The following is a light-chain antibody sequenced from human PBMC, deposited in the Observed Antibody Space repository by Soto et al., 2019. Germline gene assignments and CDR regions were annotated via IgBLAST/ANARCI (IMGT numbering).Light chain of an antibody. CDR3: QQYNTYPLT. J-gene: IGKJ4*01. V-gene: IGKV1-5*03. Sequence: DIQMTQSPSTLSASVGDRVTITCRASQSISTWLAWYQQKPGKAPKLLIYKASSLEGGVPSRFGGSGSGTLFNITISSLHPDDFATYYCQQYNTYPLTFGGVTKVDIK. CDR1: QSISTW. CDR2: KAS.